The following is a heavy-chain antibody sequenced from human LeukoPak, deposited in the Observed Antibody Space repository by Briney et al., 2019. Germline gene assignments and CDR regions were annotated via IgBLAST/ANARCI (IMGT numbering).Heavy chain of an antibody. CDR2: ISISGSTI. V-gene: IGHV3-48*03. CDR1: GFTFSSYE. CDR3: ARDRPRVGLDY. J-gene: IGHJ4*02. Sequence: GGSLRLSCAASGFTFSSYEMKWVRQAPGKGLEWVSYISISGSTIHYADSVKGRFTISRNNAKNALYLQMNSLRAEDMAVYYCARDRPRVGLDYWGQGTLVTVSS. D-gene: IGHD2-2*01.